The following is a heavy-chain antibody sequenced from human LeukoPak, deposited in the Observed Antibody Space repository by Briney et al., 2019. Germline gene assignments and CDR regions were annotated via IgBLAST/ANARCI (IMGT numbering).Heavy chain of an antibody. CDR2: ISGSGGST. J-gene: IGHJ4*02. V-gene: IGHV3-23*01. CDR3: AIVKYYFDY. CDR1: GFTFSSYA. Sequence: HPGGSLRLSCAASGFTFSSYAMTWVRQAPGKGLVWVSTISGSGGSTYYADSVKGRFTISRDNSKNTLHLQMNSLRAEDTAVYYCAIVKYYFDYWGQGTLVTVSS.